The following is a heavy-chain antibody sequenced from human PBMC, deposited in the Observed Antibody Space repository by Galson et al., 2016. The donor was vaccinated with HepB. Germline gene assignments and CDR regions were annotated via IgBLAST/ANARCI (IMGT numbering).Heavy chain of an antibody. CDR3: ARGYSGGSGLDY. Sequence: SETLSLTCTVSGGSIXXXSWXXXVRXXPGXXXEWXXXIXXXGSXXXSPXLKSRVPXXXDESKXPLSLXRTSVTAADADVYYCARGYSGGSGLDYWGQGSLXXVSS. D-gene: IGHD1-26*01. CDR2: IXXXGSX. CDR1: GGSIXXXSW. J-gene: IGHJ4*02. V-gene: IGHV4-4*02.